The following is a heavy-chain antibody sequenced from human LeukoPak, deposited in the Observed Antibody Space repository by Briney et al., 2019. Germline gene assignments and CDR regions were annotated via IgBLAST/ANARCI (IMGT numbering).Heavy chain of an antibody. CDR1: GFTFSNYA. CDR3: ARDLWGMTDY. V-gene: IGHV3-23*01. CDR2: VDGSGGST. Sequence: GGSLRLSCAASGFTFSNYAMSWVRQAPEKGLEWVSGVDGSGGSTYYPDSVRGRFTISRDNAKNTLYLQMNSLRAEDTALYYCARDLWGMTDYWGQGALVTVSS. D-gene: IGHD3-16*01. J-gene: IGHJ4*02.